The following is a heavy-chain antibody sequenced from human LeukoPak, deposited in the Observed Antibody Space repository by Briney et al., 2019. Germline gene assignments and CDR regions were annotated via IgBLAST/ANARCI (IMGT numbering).Heavy chain of an antibody. J-gene: IGHJ6*02. CDR3: ARDQLVGGYYSTYYYYGMDV. CDR2: ISSSSSTI. Sequence: PGGSLRLSCAASGFTFSSYTMNWVRQAPGKGLERVSYISSSSSTIYYADSVKGRFTISRDNAKNSLYLQMNSLRAEDTAVYYCARDQLVGGYYSTYYYYGMDVWGQGTMVTVSS. V-gene: IGHV3-48*04. CDR1: GFTFSSYT. D-gene: IGHD3-22*01.